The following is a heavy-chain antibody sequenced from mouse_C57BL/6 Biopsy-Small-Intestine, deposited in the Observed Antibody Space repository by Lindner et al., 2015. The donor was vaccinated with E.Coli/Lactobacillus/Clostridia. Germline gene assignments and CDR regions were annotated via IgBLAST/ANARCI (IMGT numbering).Heavy chain of an antibody. Sequence: VQLQESGGGLVQPKGSLKLSCAAAGFTFNIYAMHWVRQAPGKGLEWVARIRSKSGNYATYYADSVKDRFTISRDDSQSMLYLQMNNLNAEDTAMYYCVRPISYDNPAWFAYWGHGTLVTVSA. J-gene: IGHJ3*01. V-gene: IGHV10-3*01. CDR2: IRSKSGNYAT. CDR3: VRPISYDNPAWFAY. D-gene: IGHD2-1*01. CDR1: GFTFNIYA.